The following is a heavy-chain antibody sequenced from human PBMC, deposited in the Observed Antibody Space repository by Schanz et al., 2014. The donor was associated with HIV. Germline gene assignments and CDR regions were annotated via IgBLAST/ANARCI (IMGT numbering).Heavy chain of an antibody. D-gene: IGHD1-26*01. CDR1: GFTFSSYG. J-gene: IGHJ4*02. Sequence: QVQLVESGGGVVQPGRSLRLSCAASGFTFSSYGMHWVRQAPGKGLEWVAVIWYDGSNKHYADSVKGRFTISRDNSNNAIYLQMNSLRDEDTALYSCARESGSYYFDYWGQGTLVTVSS. CDR2: IWYDGSNK. V-gene: IGHV3-33*01. CDR3: ARESGSYYFDY.